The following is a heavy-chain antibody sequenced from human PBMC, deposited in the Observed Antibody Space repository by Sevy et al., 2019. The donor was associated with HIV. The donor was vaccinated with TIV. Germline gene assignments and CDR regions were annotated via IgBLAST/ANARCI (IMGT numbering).Heavy chain of an antibody. Sequence: GGSLRLSCTGSGYIFNEYAMFWVRQAPGKGLEWVSGINWNSGSIGYADSVKGRFTSSRDGAKKSLYLQMNSLRPEDTAFYYCAKGLTTGRPKGGFDSWGQGTLVTVSS. CDR3: AKGLTTGRPKGGFDS. CDR1: GYIFNEYA. V-gene: IGHV3-9*01. D-gene: IGHD2-8*02. J-gene: IGHJ4*02. CDR2: INWNSGSI.